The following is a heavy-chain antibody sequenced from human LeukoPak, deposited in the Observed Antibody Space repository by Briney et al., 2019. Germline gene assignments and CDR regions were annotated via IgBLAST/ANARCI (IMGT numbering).Heavy chain of an antibody. Sequence: SETLFLTCTVSGYSISNDYYWGWIRQPPGKGLEWIGSIYHSGSTYYNPSLKSRVTISVDTSKDQFSLKLSSVTAADTAVYYCASIRRDYYYYYMDVWGKGTTVTVSS. J-gene: IGHJ6*03. V-gene: IGHV4-38-2*02. CDR1: GYSISNDYY. CDR3: ASIRRDYYYYYMDV. CDR2: IYHSGST. D-gene: IGHD1-14*01.